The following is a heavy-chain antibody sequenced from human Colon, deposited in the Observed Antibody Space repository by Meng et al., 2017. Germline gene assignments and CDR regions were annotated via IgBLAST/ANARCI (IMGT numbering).Heavy chain of an antibody. CDR3: ARPPYGLLGY. CDR1: GFTFSNYW. CDR2: INNDGSEI. V-gene: IGHV3-7*01. J-gene: IGHJ4*02. D-gene: IGHD3-16*01. Sequence: GESLKISCAASGFTFSNYWMSWVRQAPGKGLEWVANINNDGSEIYYMDSVKGRFTISRDNAKNSVYLQMNSLRVEDTAVYYCARPPYGLLGYWGQGTLVTSPQ.